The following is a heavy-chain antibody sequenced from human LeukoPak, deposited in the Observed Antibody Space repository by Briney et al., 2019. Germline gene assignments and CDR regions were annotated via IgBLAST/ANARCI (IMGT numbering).Heavy chain of an antibody. CDR3: ARGPTPGTPPDY. D-gene: IGHD1-1*01. CDR2: ISGSGGST. CDR1: GFTFSTYA. V-gene: IGHV3-23*01. Sequence: GGSLRLSCVVSGFTFSTYAMSWVRQAPGKGLEWVSAISGSGGSTYYADSVKGRFTISRDNSKNTLYLQMNSLRAEDTAVYHCARGPTPGTPPDYWGQGTLVTVSS. J-gene: IGHJ4*02.